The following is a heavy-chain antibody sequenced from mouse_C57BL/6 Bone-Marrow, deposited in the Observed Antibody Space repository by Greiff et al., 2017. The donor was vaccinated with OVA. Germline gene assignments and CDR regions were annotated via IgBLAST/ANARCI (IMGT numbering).Heavy chain of an antibody. CDR2: IDPCDSYT. CDR3: ARWGGSSYPYWYFDV. CDR1: GYTFTSYW. Sequence: QVQLQQPGAELVMPGASVKLSCKASGYTFTSYWMHWVKQRPGQGLEWIGEIDPCDSYTNYNQKFKGKATLTVDKSSSTAYMQLRSLTSEDSAVYYCARWGGSSYPYWYFDVWGTGTTVTVSS. D-gene: IGHD1-1*01. V-gene: IGHV1-69*01. J-gene: IGHJ1*03.